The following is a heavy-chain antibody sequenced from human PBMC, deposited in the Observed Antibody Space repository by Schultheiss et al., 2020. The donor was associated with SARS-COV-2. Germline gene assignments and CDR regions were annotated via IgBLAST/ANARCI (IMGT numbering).Heavy chain of an antibody. CDR1: GFTFSSYW. Sequence: SCAASGFTFSSYWMSWVRQAPGKGLEWVANIKQDGSEKYYVDSVKGRFTISRDNAKNSLYLQMNSLRAEDTAVYYCAGYQYCSGGSCYSPYYGMDVWGQGTTVTVSS. J-gene: IGHJ6*02. CDR2: IKQDGSEK. CDR3: AGYQYCSGGSCYSPYYGMDV. D-gene: IGHD2-15*01. V-gene: IGHV3-7*01.